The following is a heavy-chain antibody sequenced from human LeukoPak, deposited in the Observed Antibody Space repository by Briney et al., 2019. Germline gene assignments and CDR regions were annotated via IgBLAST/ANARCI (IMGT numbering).Heavy chain of an antibody. CDR2: IYTSGST. J-gene: IGHJ4*02. D-gene: IGHD3-10*01. CDR1: GGSISSYY. V-gene: IGHV4-4*07. CDR3: ARDSYYGSGSYFFDY. Sequence: SEILSLTCTVSGGSISSYYWSWIRQPAGKGLEWIGRIYTSGSTNYNPSLKSRVTMSVDTSKNQFSLKLSSVTAADTAVYYCARDSYYGSGSYFFDYWGQGTLVTVSS.